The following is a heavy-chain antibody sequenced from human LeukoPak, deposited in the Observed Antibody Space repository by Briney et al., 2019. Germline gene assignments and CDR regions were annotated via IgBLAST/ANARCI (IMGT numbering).Heavy chain of an antibody. CDR1: GFTFSGSA. CDR2: IRSKANSYAT. CDR3: TRLYSSSSGSFDP. V-gene: IGHV3-73*01. J-gene: IGHJ5*02. Sequence: PGGSLKLSCAASGFTFSGSAMHWVRQASGKGLEWVGRIRSKANSYATAYAASVKGRFTISRDDSKNTAYLQMNSLKTEDTAVYYCTRLYSSSSGSFDPWGQGILVTVSS. D-gene: IGHD6-6*01.